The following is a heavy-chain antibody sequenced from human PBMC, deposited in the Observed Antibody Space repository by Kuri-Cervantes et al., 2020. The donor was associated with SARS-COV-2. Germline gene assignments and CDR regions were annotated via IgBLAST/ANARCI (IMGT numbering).Heavy chain of an antibody. D-gene: IGHD6-19*01. Sequence: SETLSLTCAVYGGSFSGYYWSWIRQPPGKGPEWIGSIYHSGSTYYNPSLKSRVTISVDTSKNQFSLKLSSVTAADTAVYYCARGGVAVAGGKYYYYGMDVWGQGTTVTVSS. CDR1: GGSFSGYY. J-gene: IGHJ6*02. CDR3: ARGGVAVAGGKYYYYGMDV. V-gene: IGHV4-34*01. CDR2: IYHSGST.